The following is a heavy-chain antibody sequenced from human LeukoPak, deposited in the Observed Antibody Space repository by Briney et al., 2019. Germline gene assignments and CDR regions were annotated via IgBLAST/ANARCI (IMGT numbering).Heavy chain of an antibody. D-gene: IGHD3-10*01. CDR1: GGSISSYY. Sequence: SETLSLTCTVSGGSISSYYWSWIRQPPGKGLEWIGYIYYSGSTNYNPSLKSRVTISVDTSKNQPSLKLSSVTAADTAVYYCARYAMVRGVIRAPFAFDIWGQGTMVTVSS. CDR2: IYYSGST. J-gene: IGHJ3*02. V-gene: IGHV4-59*01. CDR3: ARYAMVRGVIRAPFAFDI.